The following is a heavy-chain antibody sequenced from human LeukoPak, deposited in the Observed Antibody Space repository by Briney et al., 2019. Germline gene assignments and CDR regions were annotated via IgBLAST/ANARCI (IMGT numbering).Heavy chain of an antibody. J-gene: IGHJ3*02. D-gene: IGHD6-6*01. V-gene: IGHV3-23*01. Sequence: GGSLRLSCAASGFTFSSYAMSWVRQAPGKGLEWVSAISGSGGSTYYADSVKGRFTISRDNSKNTLYLQMNSLRAEDTAVYYCVKVGSSSYAFDIWGQGTMVTVSS. CDR1: GFTFSSYA. CDR2: ISGSGGST. CDR3: VKVGSSSYAFDI.